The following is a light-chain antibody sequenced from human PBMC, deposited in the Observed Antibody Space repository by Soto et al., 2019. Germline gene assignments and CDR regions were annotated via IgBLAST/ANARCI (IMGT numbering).Light chain of an antibody. Sequence: EIVLTQSPATLSLSPGERATLSCRASQSVSSYLAWYQQKPGQAPRLLIYDASNRATGIPAGFSGSGSGTDFTLTISSLEPEDFAFYYCQQRSNWPRTFGGGTKV. J-gene: IGKJ4*02. CDR2: DAS. V-gene: IGKV3-11*01. CDR1: QSVSSY. CDR3: QQRSNWPRT.